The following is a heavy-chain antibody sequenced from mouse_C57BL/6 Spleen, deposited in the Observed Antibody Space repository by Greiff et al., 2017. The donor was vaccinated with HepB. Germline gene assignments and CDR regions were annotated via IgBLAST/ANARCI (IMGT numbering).Heavy chain of an antibody. Sequence: QVQLQQPGAELVKPGASVKMSCKASGYTFTSYWITWVKQRPGQGLEWIGEIYPGSGSTNYNEKFKSKATLTIDTSSSTAYMQLSSLTSEDSAVYYCARGDSYFDDWGKGTTLTVSS. CDR1: GYTFTSYW. V-gene: IGHV1-55*01. CDR3: ARGDSYFDD. D-gene: IGHD3-3*01. CDR2: IYPGSGST. J-gene: IGHJ2*01.